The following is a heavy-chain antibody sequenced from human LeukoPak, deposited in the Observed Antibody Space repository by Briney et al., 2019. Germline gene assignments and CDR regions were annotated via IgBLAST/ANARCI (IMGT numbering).Heavy chain of an antibody. V-gene: IGHV1-69*05. D-gene: IGHD3-10*01. CDR2: IIPIFGTA. J-gene: IGHJ4*02. CDR1: GGTFSSYA. CDR3: AREGRRGFGELLVDY. Sequence: ASVKVSCKASGGTFSSYAISWVRQAPGQGLEWMGGIIPIFGTANYAQKFQGRVTMTRDTSISTAYMELSRLRSDDTAVYYCAREGRRGFGELLVDYWGQGTLVTVSS.